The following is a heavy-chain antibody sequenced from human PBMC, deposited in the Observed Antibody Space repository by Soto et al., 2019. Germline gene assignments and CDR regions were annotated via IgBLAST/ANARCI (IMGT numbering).Heavy chain of an antibody. J-gene: IGHJ1*01. CDR1: GFTFSSYS. CDR3: ARDSYGDYGEYFQN. Sequence: EVQLVESGGGLVQPGGSLRLSCAASGFTFSSYSMNWVRQAPGKGLEWVSYISSSSSTIYYADSVKGRLTISRDNAKNSLYLQMNSLRDEDTAVYYCARDSYGDYGEYFQNWGQGTLVTVSS. CDR2: ISSSSSTI. V-gene: IGHV3-48*02. D-gene: IGHD4-17*01.